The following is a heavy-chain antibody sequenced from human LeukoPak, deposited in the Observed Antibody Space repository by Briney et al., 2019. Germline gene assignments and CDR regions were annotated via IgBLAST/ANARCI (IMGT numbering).Heavy chain of an antibody. D-gene: IGHD3-9*01. V-gene: IGHV1-2*02. CDR3: ARGRLYYDILTGYYPWYFDY. Sequence: ASVTVSCKASGYTFTGYYMHWVRQAPGQGLEWMGWINPSSGGTNYAQKFQGRVTMIRDTSISTAYMELSRLRSDDTAVYYCARGRLYYDILTGYYPWYFDYWGQGTLVTVCS. CDR1: GYTFTGYY. CDR2: INPSSGGT. J-gene: IGHJ4*02.